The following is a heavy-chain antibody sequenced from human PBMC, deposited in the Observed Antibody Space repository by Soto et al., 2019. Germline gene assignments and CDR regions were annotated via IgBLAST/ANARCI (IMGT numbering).Heavy chain of an antibody. Sequence: QVQLQESGPGRVKPSETLSLTCTVSGGSISTGYYYYTWIRQHPGKGLEWIGYISFSNTTYYNPSLKSRITISVDTSKNQFSLKMNSVTAADTAVYYCARVSDWPRGHFDSWGQGTLVTVSS. D-gene: IGHD2-21*01. V-gene: IGHV4-31*03. CDR3: ARVSDWPRGHFDS. CDR1: GGSISTGYYY. J-gene: IGHJ4*02. CDR2: ISFSNTT.